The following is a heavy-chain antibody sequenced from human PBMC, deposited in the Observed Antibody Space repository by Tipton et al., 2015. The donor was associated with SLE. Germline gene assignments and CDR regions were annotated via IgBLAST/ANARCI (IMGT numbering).Heavy chain of an antibody. CDR2: IYYSGST. CDR3: ARDIPYCSGGSCYS. CDR1: GGSISSSSYY. V-gene: IGHV4-39*07. J-gene: IGHJ4*02. Sequence: TLSLTCTVSGGSISSSSYYWGWIRQPPGKGLEWIGSIYYSGSTYYNPPLKSRVTISVDTSKNQFSLKLSSVTAADTAVYYCARDIPYCSGGSCYSWGQGTLVTVSS. D-gene: IGHD2-15*01.